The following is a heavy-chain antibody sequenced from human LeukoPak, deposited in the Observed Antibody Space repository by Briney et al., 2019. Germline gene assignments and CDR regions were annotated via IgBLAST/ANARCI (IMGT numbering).Heavy chain of an antibody. CDR2: ISGSGGST. D-gene: IGHD2-2*01. CDR3: ATYCSSTRCYGS. V-gene: IGHV3-23*01. Sequence: PGGSLRLSCAASGFTFSTYAMSWVRQAPGKGLEWVSAISGSGGSTYHADSVKGRFTIPRDNSKNTLYLQMNSLRAEDTAVYYCATYCSSTRCYGSWGQGTLVTVSS. J-gene: IGHJ5*02. CDR1: GFTFSTYA.